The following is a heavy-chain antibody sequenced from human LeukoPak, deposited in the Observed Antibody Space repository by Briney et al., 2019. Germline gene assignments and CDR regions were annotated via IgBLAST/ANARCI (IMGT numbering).Heavy chain of an antibody. CDR3: AKGPHPITMIVVPHFDY. CDR2: ISYDGSKT. V-gene: IGHV3-30*04. D-gene: IGHD3-22*01. J-gene: IGHJ4*02. Sequence: PGGSLRLSCAASGFTFSSYAMHWVRQAPGKGLEWVAVISYDGSKTYCADSVKGRFTISRDNSKNTLYLQMNSLRAEDTAVYYCAKGPHPITMIVVPHFDYWGQGTLVTVSS. CDR1: GFTFSSYA.